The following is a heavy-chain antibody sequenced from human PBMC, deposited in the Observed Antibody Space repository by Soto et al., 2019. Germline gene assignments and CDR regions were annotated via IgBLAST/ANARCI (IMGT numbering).Heavy chain of an antibody. D-gene: IGHD3-10*01. J-gene: IGHJ6*02. CDR1: GYTFTSYG. Sequence: GASVKVSCKASGYTFTSYGISWVRQAPGQGLEWMGWISAYNGNTNHAQKLQGRVTMTTDTSTSTAYMELRSLRSDDTAVYYCARVSDGSGSHDYYYGMDVWGQGTTVTVSS. CDR3: ARVSDGSGSHDYYYGMDV. CDR2: ISAYNGNT. V-gene: IGHV1-18*04.